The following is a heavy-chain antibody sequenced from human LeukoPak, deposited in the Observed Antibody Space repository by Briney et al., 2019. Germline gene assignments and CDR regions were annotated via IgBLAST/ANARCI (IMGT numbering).Heavy chain of an antibody. CDR3: ARVAAAEEKLNWFDP. D-gene: IGHD6-13*01. Sequence: GGSLRLSCAASGFTFSTYWMHWVRQAPGKGLVWVSCINSDGGSTSYADSVKGRFTISRDNAKNTLFLQMNSLRADDTAVYYCARVAAAEEKLNWFDPWGQGTLVTVSS. V-gene: IGHV3-74*01. CDR1: GFTFSTYW. CDR2: INSDGGST. J-gene: IGHJ5*02.